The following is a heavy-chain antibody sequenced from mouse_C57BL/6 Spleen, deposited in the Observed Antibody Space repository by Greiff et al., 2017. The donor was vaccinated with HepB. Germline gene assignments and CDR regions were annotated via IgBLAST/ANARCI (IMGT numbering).Heavy chain of an antibody. V-gene: IGHV1-9*01. CDR3: ARSPYYYGSSHRYFDV. Sequence: QVQLKQSGAELMKPGASVKLSCKATGYTFTGYWIEWVKQRPGHGLEWIGEILPGSGSTNYNEKFKGKATFTADTSSNTAYMQLSSLTTEDSAIYYCARSPYYYGSSHRYFDVWGTGTTVTVSS. CDR1: GYTFTGYW. CDR2: ILPGSGST. J-gene: IGHJ1*03. D-gene: IGHD1-1*01.